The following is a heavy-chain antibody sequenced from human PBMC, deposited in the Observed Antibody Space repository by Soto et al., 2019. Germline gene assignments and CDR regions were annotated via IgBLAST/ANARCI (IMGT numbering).Heavy chain of an antibody. CDR3: AAWDYDFWSGYYTQYYFDY. J-gene: IGHJ4*02. Sequence: GASVKVSCKASGFTFTSSAVQWVRQARGQRLEWIGWIVVGSGNTNYAQKFQERVTITRDMSTSTAYMELSSLRSEDTAVYYCAAWDYDFWSGYYTQYYFDYWGQGTLVTVSS. CDR1: GFTFTSSA. CDR2: IVVGSGNT. D-gene: IGHD3-3*01. V-gene: IGHV1-58*01.